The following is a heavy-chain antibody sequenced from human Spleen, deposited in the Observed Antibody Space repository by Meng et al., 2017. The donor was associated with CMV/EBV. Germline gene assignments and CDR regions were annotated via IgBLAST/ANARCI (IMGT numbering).Heavy chain of an antibody. J-gene: IGHJ6*02. CDR1: GFTFRSYW. Sequence: GESLKISCAASGFTFRSYWMNWVRQAPGKGLEWVANINQDGSERYYVDSVRGRFTISRDNAKDAVYLQMNSLRAEDTAVYYCARCRCSGGSCYSYYYYYGMDVWGQGTTVTVSS. CDR2: INQDGSER. CDR3: ARCRCSGGSCYSYYYYYGMDV. V-gene: IGHV3-7*03. D-gene: IGHD2-15*01.